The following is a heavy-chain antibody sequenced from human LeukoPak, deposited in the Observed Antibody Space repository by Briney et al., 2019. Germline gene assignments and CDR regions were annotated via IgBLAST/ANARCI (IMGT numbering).Heavy chain of an antibody. CDR3: ARDRCSGGSCYRTHYMDV. D-gene: IGHD2-15*01. V-gene: IGHV4-4*07. Sequence: PSETLSLTCTVSGGSISSYYWSWIRQPAGKGLGWIGRIYTSGSTNYNPSLKSRVTISVDKSKNQFSLKLSSVTAADTAVYYCARDRCSGGSCYRTHYMDVWGKGTTVTVSS. CDR2: IYTSGST. CDR1: GGSISSYY. J-gene: IGHJ6*03.